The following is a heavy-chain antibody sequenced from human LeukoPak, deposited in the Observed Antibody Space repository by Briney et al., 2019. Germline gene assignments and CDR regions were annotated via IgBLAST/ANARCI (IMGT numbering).Heavy chain of an antibody. Sequence: ASVKVSCKASGGTFSSYAISWVRQAPGQGLEWMGRIIPIFGTANYAQKFQGRVTITTDESTSTAYMELSSLRSEDTAVYYCARDKDDYGDYHYYMDVWGKGTTVTVSS. CDR1: GGTFSSYA. J-gene: IGHJ6*03. CDR3: ARDKDDYGDYHYYMDV. D-gene: IGHD4-17*01. V-gene: IGHV1-69*05. CDR2: IIPIFGTA.